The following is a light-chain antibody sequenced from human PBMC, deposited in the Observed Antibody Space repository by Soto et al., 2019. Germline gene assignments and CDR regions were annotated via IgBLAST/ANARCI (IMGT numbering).Light chain of an antibody. CDR2: AAS. J-gene: IGKJ4*01. CDR3: HQTTSFPLT. Sequence: DIQMTQSPSFVSASVGDRVTITCRASQGISSWLAWYQHKPGRAPKLLIHAASSLESGVPPRFSGSGSGTDFTLTISRLQPEDFATYYCHQTTSFPLTFGGGTKVEIK. V-gene: IGKV1-12*01. CDR1: QGISSW.